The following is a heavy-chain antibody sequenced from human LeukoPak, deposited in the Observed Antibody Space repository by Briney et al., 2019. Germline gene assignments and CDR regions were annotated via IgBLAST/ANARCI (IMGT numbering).Heavy chain of an antibody. CDR2: ISYDGSKK. J-gene: IGHJ6*02. V-gene: IGHV3-30-3*01. CDR1: GLTFSSYA. CDR3: ARGRVADCSSTSCYGYYYYYGMDV. D-gene: IGHD2-2*01. Sequence: GGSLRSSCAAPGLTFSSYAMHWVRKAPGKGLEGVAVISYDGSKKNYADSVKGRFTISRDNSKNTLYLQMNSLRAEDTAVYYCARGRVADCSSTSCYGYYYYYGMDVWGQGTTVTVSS.